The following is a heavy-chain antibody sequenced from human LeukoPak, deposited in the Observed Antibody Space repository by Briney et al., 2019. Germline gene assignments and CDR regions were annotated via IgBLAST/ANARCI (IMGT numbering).Heavy chain of an antibody. Sequence: GGSLRLSCAASGFTFSSYSMNWVRQAPGKGLEWVSSISSSSSYIYYADSVKGRFTISRDNAKNSLYLQMNSLRTEDTAVYYRARVRGLQWPDAFDIWGQGTMVTVSS. J-gene: IGHJ3*02. CDR3: ARVRGLQWPDAFDI. D-gene: IGHD4-17*01. CDR2: ISSSSSYI. V-gene: IGHV3-21*01. CDR1: GFTFSSYS.